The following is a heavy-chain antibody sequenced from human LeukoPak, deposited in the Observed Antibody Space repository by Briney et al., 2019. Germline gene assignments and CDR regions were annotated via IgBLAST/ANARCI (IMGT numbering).Heavy chain of an antibody. CDR2: IYYSGST. Sequence: SETLSLTCTVSGGSISSYYWSWIRQPPGKGLEWIGYIYYSGSTNYNPSLKSRVTISLDTSKNQFSLKLSSVTAADTAMYYCGRRRGSYLDYWGQGTLVTVSS. D-gene: IGHD3-16*01. CDR1: GGSISSYY. V-gene: IGHV4-59*08. J-gene: IGHJ4*02. CDR3: GRRRGSYLDY.